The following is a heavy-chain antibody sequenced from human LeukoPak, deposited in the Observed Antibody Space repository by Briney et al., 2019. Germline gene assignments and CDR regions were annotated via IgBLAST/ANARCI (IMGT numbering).Heavy chain of an antibody. V-gene: IGHV3-53*01. CDR3: ARGSGSGWPLDH. CDR1: GVIVSRNF. D-gene: IGHD6-19*01. CDR2: MYAGGTT. J-gene: IGHJ4*02. Sequence: TGGSLRLSCAASGVIVSRNFMSWVRQAPGKGLQWVAIMYAGGTTDYSDSVRGRFHISRDSSNNTLSLQINSLRAEDTAVYYCARGSGSGWPLDHWGQRALVTVSS.